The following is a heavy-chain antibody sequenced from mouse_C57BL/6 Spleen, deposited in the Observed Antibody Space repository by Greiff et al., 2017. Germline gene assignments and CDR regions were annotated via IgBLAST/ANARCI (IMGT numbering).Heavy chain of an antibody. V-gene: IGHV1-80*01. CDR1: GYAFSSYW. CDR3: ARSYYYGPFWYFDV. J-gene: IGHJ1*03. Sequence: QVQLQQSGAELVKPGASVKISCKASGYAFSSYWMNWVKQRPGKGLEWIGQIYPGDGDTNYNGKFKGKATLTADKSSSTAYMKLSSLTSEDSAVYFGARSYYYGPFWYFDVWGTGTTVTVSS. D-gene: IGHD1-1*01. CDR2: IYPGDGDT.